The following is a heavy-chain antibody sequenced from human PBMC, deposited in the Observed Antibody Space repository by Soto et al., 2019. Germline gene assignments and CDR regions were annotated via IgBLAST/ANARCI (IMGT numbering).Heavy chain of an antibody. V-gene: IGHV4-59*01. CDR3: ARDRYYDRTNAFDI. CDR2: IYYSGST. J-gene: IGHJ3*02. D-gene: IGHD3-22*01. Sequence: SETLSLTCTVSGGSISSYYWSWIRQPPGKGLEWIGYIYYSGSTNYNPSLKSRVTISVDTSKNQFSLKLSSVTAADTAVYYCARDRYYDRTNAFDIWGQRTMDTVSS. CDR1: GGSISSYY.